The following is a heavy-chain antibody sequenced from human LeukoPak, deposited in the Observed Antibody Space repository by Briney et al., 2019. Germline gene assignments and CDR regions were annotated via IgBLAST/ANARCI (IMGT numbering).Heavy chain of an antibody. D-gene: IGHD3-10*01. CDR2: IYDSGST. CDR1: GDXISRYS. Sequence: SETLSLTCTVSGDXISRYSCSWIRQPPGKGLEWLGCIYDSGSTKYNPSLKSRVTILVDTSQNQFSLKLSSVTAADTAVYYCAKHALLSGGSDFDYWGQGTLVTVSS. CDR3: AKHALLSGGSDFDY. V-gene: IGHV4-59*08. J-gene: IGHJ4*02.